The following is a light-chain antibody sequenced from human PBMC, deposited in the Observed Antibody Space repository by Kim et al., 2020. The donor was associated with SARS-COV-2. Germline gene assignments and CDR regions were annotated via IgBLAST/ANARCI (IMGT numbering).Light chain of an antibody. CDR2: GGS. CDR3: QQHDEWPWT. CDR1: KRVNDN. Sequence: EIVLTQSPGTLSVSPGERVTLSCRSTKRVNDNLAWYQQKPGQPPRLLVYGGSVTPTYIPARFSGSGSKTEYTLTVTSLQSEDFAIYYCQQHDEWPWTFGQGTKVDIK. V-gene: IGKV3-15*01. J-gene: IGKJ1*01.